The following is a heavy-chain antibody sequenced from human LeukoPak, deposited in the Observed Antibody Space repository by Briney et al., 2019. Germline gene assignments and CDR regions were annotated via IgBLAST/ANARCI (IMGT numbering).Heavy chain of an antibody. D-gene: IGHD3-10*01. V-gene: IGHV3-74*01. J-gene: IGHJ4*02. Sequence: PGGSLRLSCAASGFTVRNNHMSWVRQAPGKGLVWVSRINSDGSSTIYADSVRGRFTISRDNAKNTLYLQMNSLRAEDTAVYFCAKDFSGAIDSWGQGTQVTVSS. CDR1: GFTVRNNH. CDR3: AKDFSGAIDS. CDR2: INSDGSST.